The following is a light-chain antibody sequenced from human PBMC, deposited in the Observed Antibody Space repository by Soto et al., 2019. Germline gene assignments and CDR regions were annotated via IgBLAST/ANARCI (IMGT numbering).Light chain of an antibody. CDR3: QQYGSSLFI. V-gene: IGKV3-20*01. CDR2: GAS. CDR1: QSVSSTY. J-gene: IGKJ3*01. Sequence: EIVLTQSPGTLSLSPGERATLSCRASQSVSSTYLAWYQQKPGQAPRLLIYGASSRATGIPDRFSGSGSGTDFTLTISRVEPEDFAVYYCQQYGSSLFIFGPGTEVDIK.